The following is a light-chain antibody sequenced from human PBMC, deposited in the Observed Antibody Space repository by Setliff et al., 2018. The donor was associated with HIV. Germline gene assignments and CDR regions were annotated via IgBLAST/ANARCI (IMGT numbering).Light chain of an antibody. V-gene: IGLV2-14*03. J-gene: IGLJ1*01. CDR1: SSDVGGYNY. CDR3: SSYTSSGTPV. CDR2: DVT. Sequence: QSALTQPASVSGSPGQSITVSCTGTSSDVGGYNYVSWFQQHPGKAPKLMIYDVTNRPSGVSNRFSGSKPGNTASLTISGLQAEDEADYYCSSYTSSGTPVFGTGTKVTVL.